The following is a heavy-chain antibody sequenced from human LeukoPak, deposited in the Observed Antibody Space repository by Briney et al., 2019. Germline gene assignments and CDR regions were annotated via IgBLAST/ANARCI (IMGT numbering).Heavy chain of an antibody. Sequence: TSGGSLRLSCAASGFTFSNAWMSWVRQPPGQGLEWIGEIYHTGSTNHNPSLTSRVTISIDMSKNQFSLNLNSVTVADTAVYYCARGGTGDLPYWGQGTLVTVSS. V-gene: IGHV4-4*02. J-gene: IGHJ4*02. CDR1: GFTFSNAW. CDR3: ARGGTGDLPY. CDR2: IYHTGST. D-gene: IGHD7-27*01.